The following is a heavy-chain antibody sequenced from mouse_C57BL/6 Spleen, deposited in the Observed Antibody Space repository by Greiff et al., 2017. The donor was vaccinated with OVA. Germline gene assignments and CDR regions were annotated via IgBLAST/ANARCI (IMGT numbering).Heavy chain of an antibody. CDR2: INPSNGGT. CDR3: ARSGGSSYRYFDV. D-gene: IGHD1-1*01. CDR1: GYTFTSYW. Sequence: QVQLQQPGTELVKPGASVKLSCKASGYTFTSYWMHWVKQRPGQGLEWIGNINPSNGGTNYNEKFKSKATLTVDKASSTAYMQLSSLTSEDSAVYYCARSGGSSYRYFDVWGRGTTVTVSS. V-gene: IGHV1-53*01. J-gene: IGHJ1*03.